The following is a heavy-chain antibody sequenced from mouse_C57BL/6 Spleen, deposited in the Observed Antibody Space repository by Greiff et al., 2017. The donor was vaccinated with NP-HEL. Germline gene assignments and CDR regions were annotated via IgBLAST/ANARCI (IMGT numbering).Heavy chain of an antibody. Sequence: VQLQQSGPGLVAPSQSLSITCTVSGFSLTSYGVHWVRQPPGKGLEWLVVIWSDGSTTYNSALKSRLSISKDNSKSQVFLKMNSLQTDDTAMYYCARVPTYYSSYYAMDYWGQGTSVTVSS. V-gene: IGHV2-6*03. J-gene: IGHJ4*01. CDR2: IWSDGST. CDR3: ARVPTYYSSYYAMDY. CDR1: GFSLTSYG. D-gene: IGHD2-5*01.